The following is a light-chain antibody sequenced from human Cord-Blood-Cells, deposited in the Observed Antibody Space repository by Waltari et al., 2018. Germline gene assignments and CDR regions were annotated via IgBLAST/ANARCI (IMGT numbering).Light chain of an antibody. CDR1: RGHSSYA. J-gene: IGLJ3*02. CDR3: QTWGTGIQV. CDR2: LNSDGSH. V-gene: IGLV4-69*01. Sequence: QLVLTQSPSASASLGASAKLTCTLRRGHSSYAIAWHQQQPEKRPRYLITLNSDGSHSKGDGIPDRFSGSSSGAERYLTISSLQSEDEADYYCQTWGTGIQVFGGGTKLTVL.